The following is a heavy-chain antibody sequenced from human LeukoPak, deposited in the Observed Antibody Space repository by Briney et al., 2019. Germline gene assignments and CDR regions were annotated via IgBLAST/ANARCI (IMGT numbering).Heavy chain of an antibody. J-gene: IGHJ6*03. D-gene: IGHD2-2*01. Sequence: SETLSLTCTVSGASTSSSNYYWGWIRPPPGKGLEWIGSIYYSGYTYHNPSLKSRVTISVDTSKNQFSLKLSSVTAADTAVYYCAKEGRGYCTSTSCWGLYYHYMDVWDKGATVTVSS. CDR3: AKEGRGYCTSTSCWGLYYHYMDV. V-gene: IGHV4-39*02. CDR2: IYYSGYT. CDR1: GASTSSSNYY.